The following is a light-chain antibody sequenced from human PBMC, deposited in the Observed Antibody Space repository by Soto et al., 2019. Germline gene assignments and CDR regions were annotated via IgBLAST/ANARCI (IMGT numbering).Light chain of an antibody. CDR3: QLNDTYKWT. V-gene: IGKV1-5*03. J-gene: IGKJ1*01. Sequence: DIQMTQSPSTLSASVGDRVTITCRASQSFSGWLAWYQQKPGKVPKLLIYKVSTLESGVPSRFSGSGSGTEFILSISRLQPEDVATYYCQLNDTYKWTFGQGTKVEIK. CDR2: KVS. CDR1: QSFSGW.